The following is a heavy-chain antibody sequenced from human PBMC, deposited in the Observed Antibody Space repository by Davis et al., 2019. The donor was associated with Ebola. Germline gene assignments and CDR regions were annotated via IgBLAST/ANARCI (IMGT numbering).Heavy chain of an antibody. CDR2: ISGSLGKT. D-gene: IGHD4-17*01. CDR3: ARGYGENTANFDY. Sequence: GESLKISCAASGLTFSLFAMNWVRQAPGKGLEWVSAISGSLGKTYYADSVKGRFTISRDNSKNMLYLQMDSLRAGDTAVYYCARGYGENTANFDYWGQGTLVTVSS. J-gene: IGHJ4*02. V-gene: IGHV3-23*01. CDR1: GLTFSLFA.